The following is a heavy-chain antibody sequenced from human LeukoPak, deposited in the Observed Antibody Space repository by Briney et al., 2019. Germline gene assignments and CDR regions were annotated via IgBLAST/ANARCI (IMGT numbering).Heavy chain of an antibody. J-gene: IGHJ4*02. D-gene: IGHD3-22*01. CDR1: GFTFSSYG. V-gene: IGHV3-30*03. Sequence: GGSLRLSCAASGFTFSSYGMHWVRQAPGKGLEWVAVISYDGSNKYYPDSVKGRFTISRDNSKNTLYLQMNSLRAEDTAVYYCARQAHYYDSSGYYYDYWGQGTLVTVSS. CDR2: ISYDGSNK. CDR3: ARQAHYYDSSGYYYDY.